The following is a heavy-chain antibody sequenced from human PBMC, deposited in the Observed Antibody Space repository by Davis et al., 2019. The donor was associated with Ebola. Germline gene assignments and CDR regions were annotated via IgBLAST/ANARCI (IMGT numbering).Heavy chain of an antibody. V-gene: IGHV4-39*01. Sequence: MPGGSLRLSCTVSGDSITNVIHYWAWIRQPPGKGLEWVGTIYYSGDTYYSPSLKSRVTISADTSKNQFSLELTSVTAADTAIYYCARHNGGRFYYYYGLDVWGQGTTVTVSS. J-gene: IGHJ6*02. CDR1: GDSITNVIHY. CDR3: ARHNGGRFYYYYGLDV. CDR2: IYYSGDT. D-gene: IGHD7-27*01.